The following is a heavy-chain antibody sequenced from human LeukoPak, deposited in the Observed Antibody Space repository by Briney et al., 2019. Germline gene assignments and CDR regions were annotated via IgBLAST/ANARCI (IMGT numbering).Heavy chain of an antibody. D-gene: IGHD3-10*01. CDR2: ISGSGGST. CDR1: GFTFSSYA. CDR3: AKPMPTMVRGVFHDAFDI. V-gene: IGHV3-23*01. J-gene: IGHJ3*02. Sequence: GGSLRLSCAASGFTFSSYAMSWVRQAPGKGLEWISAISGSGGSTYYADSVKGRFTISRDNSKNTLYLQMNSLRAEDTAVYYCAKPMPTMVRGVFHDAFDIWGQGTMVTVSS.